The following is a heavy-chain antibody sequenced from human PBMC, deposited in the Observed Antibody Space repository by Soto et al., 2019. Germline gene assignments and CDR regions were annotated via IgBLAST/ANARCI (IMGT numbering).Heavy chain of an antibody. CDR1: GGSISSYY. CDR3: ARPSDPYGDYAGAFDI. J-gene: IGHJ3*02. CDR2: IYYSGST. D-gene: IGHD4-17*01. Sequence: SETLSLTCTVSGGSISSYYWSWIRQPPGKGLEWIGYIYYSGSTNYNPSLKSRVTISVDTSKNQFSLKLSSVTAADTAVYYCARPSDPYGDYAGAFDIWGQGTMVTVSS. V-gene: IGHV4-59*01.